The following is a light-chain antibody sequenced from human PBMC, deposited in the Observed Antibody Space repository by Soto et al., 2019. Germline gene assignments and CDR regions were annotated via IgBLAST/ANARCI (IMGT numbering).Light chain of an antibody. CDR2: EVS. CDR3: CSHAGSSTYVV. CDR1: SSDIGSYNL. V-gene: IGLV2-23*02. J-gene: IGLJ2*01. Sequence: QSALTQAASVSGSPGQSITISCTGTSSDIGSYNLVSWYQQHPGKAPKLMISEVSKRPSGVSNRFSGSKSGNTASLTISGLQAEDEADYYCCSHAGSSTYVVFGGGTKLPS.